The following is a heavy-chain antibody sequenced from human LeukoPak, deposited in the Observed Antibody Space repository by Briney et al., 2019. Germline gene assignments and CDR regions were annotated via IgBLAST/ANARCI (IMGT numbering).Heavy chain of an antibody. CDR1: GFTVSSNY. V-gene: IGHV3-7*01. CDR3: ARALDSSSSRYQAFEY. J-gene: IGHJ4*02. D-gene: IGHD2-2*01. Sequence: PGGSLRLSCAASGFTVSSNYMSWVRQAPGKGLEWVANIKQDGSEKYYVDSVKGRFTISRDNAKNSLYLQMNSLRAEDTAVYYCARALDSSSSRYQAFEYWGQGTLVTVSS. CDR2: IKQDGSEK.